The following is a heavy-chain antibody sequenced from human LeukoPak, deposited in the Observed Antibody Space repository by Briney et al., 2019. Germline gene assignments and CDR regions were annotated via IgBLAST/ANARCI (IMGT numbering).Heavy chain of an antibody. CDR2: IIPIFGTA. V-gene: IGHV1-69*01. CDR3: ARGYCTNTICLGRPYFDY. D-gene: IGHD2-2*01. J-gene: IGHJ4*02. Sequence: SVKVSCKASGGTFSSYAISWVRQAPGQGLEWMGGIIPIFGTANYAQKFQGRVTVTADESTSTAYMELSSLRSEDTAVYYCARGYCTNTICLGRPYFDYWGQGTLVTVSS. CDR1: GGTFSSYA.